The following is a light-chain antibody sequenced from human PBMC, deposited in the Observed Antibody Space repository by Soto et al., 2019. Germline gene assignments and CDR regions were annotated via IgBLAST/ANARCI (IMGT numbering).Light chain of an antibody. V-gene: IGLV2-14*03. Sequence: QSVLTQPASVSGSPGQSITISCAGTSSDVGGYNYVSWYQHHPGKAPKLLIYDVNNRPSGIPDRFSGSRSGNTASLAISGLQAQDGAEYFCSSYTPSSTVLFGGGTKLTVL. CDR1: SSDVGGYNY. CDR3: SSYTPSSTVL. J-gene: IGLJ2*01. CDR2: DVN.